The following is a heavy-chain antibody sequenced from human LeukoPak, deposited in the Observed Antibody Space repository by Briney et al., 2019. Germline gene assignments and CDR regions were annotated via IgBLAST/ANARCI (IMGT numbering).Heavy chain of an antibody. J-gene: IGHJ4*02. V-gene: IGHV1-18*01. CDR2: ISAYNGNT. D-gene: IGHD3-22*01. CDR1: GYTFTSYG. Sequence: GASVKVSCKASGYTFTSYGISWVRQAPGQGLEWMGWISAYNGNTNYAQKLQGRVTMTTDTSTSTAYMELRSLRSDDTAVYYCARERYSYDSSGYLDYWGQGTLVTVSS. CDR3: ARERYSYDSSGYLDY.